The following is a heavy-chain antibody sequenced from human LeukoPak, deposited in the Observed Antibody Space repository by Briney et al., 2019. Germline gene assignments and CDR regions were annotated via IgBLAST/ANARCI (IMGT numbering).Heavy chain of an antibody. J-gene: IGHJ5*02. V-gene: IGHV4-59*01. CDR2: IYYSGST. CDR3: AKENWFDP. CDR1: GGSISSYY. Sequence: SETLSLTCTVSGGSISSYYWSWIRQPPGKGLEWIGYIYYSGSTNYNPSLKSRVTISVDTSKNQFSLKLSSVTAADTAVYYCAKENWFDPWGQGTLVTVSS.